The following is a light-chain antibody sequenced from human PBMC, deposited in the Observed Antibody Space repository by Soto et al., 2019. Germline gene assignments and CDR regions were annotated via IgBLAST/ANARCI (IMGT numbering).Light chain of an antibody. Sequence: QSALTQPASVSGSPGQSITISCTGTSSDVGGYNYVSWYQQHPGKAPKLMIYDVSNRPSGVSNRFSGSKSGNTASLTISGLQAEDEADYSCSSYTSSSTPLNVFGTGTKLTVL. V-gene: IGLV2-14*01. CDR1: SSDVGGYNY. CDR3: SSYTSSSTPLNV. CDR2: DVS. J-gene: IGLJ1*01.